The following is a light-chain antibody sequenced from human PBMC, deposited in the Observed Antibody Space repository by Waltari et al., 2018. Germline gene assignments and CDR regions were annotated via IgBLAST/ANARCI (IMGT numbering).Light chain of an antibody. CDR2: EVS. V-gene: IGLV2-14*01. CDR1: SSHLGRSNY. Sequence: QSALTQPASVSGSPGQAITISCPGTSSHLGRSNYVSWYQQHPGKAPKLVISEVSNRPSGVSNRFSGSKSGNTASLTISGLQAEDGAHYYCSSYTNSGNVVFGGGTKLTVL. CDR3: SSYTNSGNVV. J-gene: IGLJ2*01.